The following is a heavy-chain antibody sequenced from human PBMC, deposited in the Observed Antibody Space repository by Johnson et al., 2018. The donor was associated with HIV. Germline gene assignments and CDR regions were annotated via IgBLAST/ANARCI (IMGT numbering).Heavy chain of an antibody. J-gene: IGHJ3*02. Sequence: VQLVESGGGLIQPGGSLRLSCEASGFTVSSNSLSWVRQAPGKGLEWVSAISGSGGSTYYADSVKGRFTISRDNSKNTLHLQMNSLRAEDTAVYYCAKDHWVVGSWQAFDIWGQGTMVTVSS. CDR3: AKDHWVVGSWQAFDI. D-gene: IGHD6-13*01. CDR1: GFTVSSNS. V-gene: IGHV3-23*04. CDR2: ISGSGGST.